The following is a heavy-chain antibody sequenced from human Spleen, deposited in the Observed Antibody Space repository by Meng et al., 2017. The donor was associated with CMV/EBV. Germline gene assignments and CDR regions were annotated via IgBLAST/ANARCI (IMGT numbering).Heavy chain of an antibody. CDR1: GHTVINYF. D-gene: IGHD3/OR15-3a*01. Sequence: SGHTVINYFVHWVQQTPGEGLEWMGRIDPKDGETKYTEKFQDRVILTADKSRRTAYLEMTSLRTEDTAVFYCAILPIRGLLIESSWGQGTLVTVSS. CDR2: IDPKDGET. J-gene: IGHJ4*02. V-gene: IGHV1-69-2*01. CDR3: AILPIRGLLIESS.